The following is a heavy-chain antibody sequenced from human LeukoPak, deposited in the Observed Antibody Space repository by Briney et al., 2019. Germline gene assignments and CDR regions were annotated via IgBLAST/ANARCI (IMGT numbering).Heavy chain of an antibody. Sequence: PSQTLSLTCAVSGGSISSGGYSWSWIRQPPGKGLEWIGYIYHGGSTYYNPSLKSRVTISVDRSKNQFSLKLSSVTAADTAVYYCARGAIRYFDWLSHFDYWGQGTLVTVSS. CDR3: ARGAIRYFDWLSHFDY. CDR1: GGSISSGGYS. V-gene: IGHV4-30-2*01. J-gene: IGHJ4*02. D-gene: IGHD3-9*01. CDR2: IYHGGST.